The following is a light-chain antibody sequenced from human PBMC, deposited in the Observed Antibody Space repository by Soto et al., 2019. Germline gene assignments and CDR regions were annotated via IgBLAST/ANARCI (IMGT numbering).Light chain of an antibody. Sequence: AIQMTQSPSSLSASVGDRVTITCRASQDIRKDLAWYQQKPGKAPQILIYGASTLQTGVASRFSGSGSATDFTLTISSLQPEDSAAYYCLQDYNYPFNFGQGTKVDI. J-gene: IGKJ2*01. V-gene: IGKV1-6*01. CDR1: QDIRKD. CDR2: GAS. CDR3: LQDYNYPFN.